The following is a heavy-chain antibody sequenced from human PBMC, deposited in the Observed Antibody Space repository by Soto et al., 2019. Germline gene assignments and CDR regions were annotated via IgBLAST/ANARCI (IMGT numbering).Heavy chain of an antibody. CDR1: GDSVSSDRYF. D-gene: IGHD1-26*01. J-gene: IGHJ5*02. CDR3: ARIVVGATVDL. CDR2: ISYTGDT. V-gene: IGHV4-61*01. Sequence: GTLSLTCSVSGDSVSSDRYFWTWIRQPPGKGLEWIAYISYTGDTNYNPSLMSRVIISVETSTNQLSLPQTSVTAAETAVYFYARIVVGATVDLWGQGSLVTVSS.